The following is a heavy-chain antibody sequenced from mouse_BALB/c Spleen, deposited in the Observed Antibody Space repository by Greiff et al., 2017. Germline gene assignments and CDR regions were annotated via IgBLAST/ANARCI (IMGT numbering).Heavy chain of an antibody. CDR2: ISYSGST. D-gene: IGHD2-10*02. J-gene: IGHJ2*01. Sequence: ESGPGLVKPSQSLSLACTVTGYSITSDYAWNWIRQFPGNKLEWMGYISYSGSTSYNPSLKSRISITRDTSKNQFFLQLNSVTTEDTATYYCARSQYGKGYFDYWGQGTTLTVSS. CDR3: ARSQYGKGYFDY. V-gene: IGHV3-2*02. CDR1: GYSITSDYA.